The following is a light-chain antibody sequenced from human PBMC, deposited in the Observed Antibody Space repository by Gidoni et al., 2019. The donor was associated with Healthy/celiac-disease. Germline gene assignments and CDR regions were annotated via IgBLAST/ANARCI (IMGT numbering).Light chain of an antibody. J-gene: IGKJ1*01. V-gene: IGKV3-15*01. CDR3: QQYNNWPPGT. CDR1: QSVSSN. Sequence: EIVMPQSPATLSVSPGERDTLSCRASQSVSSNLAWYQQKPGQAPRLLIYGASTRATGIPARFSGSGSWTEFTLSISSLQSEDFAVYYCQQYNNWPPGTFGQGTKVEIK. CDR2: GAS.